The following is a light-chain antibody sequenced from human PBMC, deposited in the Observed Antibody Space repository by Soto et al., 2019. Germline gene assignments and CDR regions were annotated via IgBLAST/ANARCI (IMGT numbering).Light chain of an antibody. V-gene: IGKV1-5*03. CDR2: KAS. CDR3: QQYNSYSRK. J-gene: IGKJ1*01. CDR1: QTISSW. Sequence: DIQMTQSPSTLSGSVGDRVTITCRASQTISSWLAWYQQKPGKAPKLLIYKASTLKSGVPSRFSGSGSGTEFTLTISSLQPDDFATYYCQQYNSYSRKFGQGTKV.